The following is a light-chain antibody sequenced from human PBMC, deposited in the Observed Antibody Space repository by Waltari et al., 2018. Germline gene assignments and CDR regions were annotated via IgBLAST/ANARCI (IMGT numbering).Light chain of an antibody. CDR2: EVS. Sequence: TLGEPAFISCRSSQSLLDSEDGNTYLDWYLQKPGQSPQLLIYEVSNRASGVPDRFSGSGSDTDFTLKISRVEAEDVGVYYCMQGIEYPWTFGQGTKVEIK. V-gene: IGKV2-40*01. CDR3: MQGIEYPWT. J-gene: IGKJ1*01. CDR1: QSLLDSEDGNTY.